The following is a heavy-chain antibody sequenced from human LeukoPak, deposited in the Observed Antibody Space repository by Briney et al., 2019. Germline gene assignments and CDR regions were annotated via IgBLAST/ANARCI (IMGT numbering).Heavy chain of an antibody. V-gene: IGHV4-59*01. CDR3: ARQYCSSWLAWFDP. CDR2: IYYSGST. CDR1: GGSISSYY. Sequence: PSETLSLTCTVSGGSISSYYWSWIRQPPGKGLEWIGYIYYSGSTNYNPSLKSRVTISVDTSKNQFSLKLSSVTAADTAVYYCARQYCSSWLAWFDPWGQGTLVTVSS. D-gene: IGHD6-13*01. J-gene: IGHJ5*02.